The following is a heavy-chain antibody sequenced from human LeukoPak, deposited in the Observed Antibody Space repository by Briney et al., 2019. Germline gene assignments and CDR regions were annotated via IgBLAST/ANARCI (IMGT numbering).Heavy chain of an antibody. D-gene: IGHD6-13*01. CDR1: GFTFDDYG. CDR3: ARKIAAAGRAWWDAFDI. Sequence: GGSLRLSCAASGFTFDDYGMSWVRQAPGKGLEWVSGNADSVKGRFTISRDNAKTSLYLQMNSLRAEDTALYYCARKIAAAGRAWWDAFDIWGQGTMVTVSS. J-gene: IGHJ3*02. V-gene: IGHV3-20*04.